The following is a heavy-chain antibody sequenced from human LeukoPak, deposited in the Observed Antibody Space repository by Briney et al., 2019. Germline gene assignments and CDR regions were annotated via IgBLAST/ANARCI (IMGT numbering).Heavy chain of an antibody. V-gene: IGHV4-34*01. CDR2: INHSGST. CDR3: ARLLPRDFGSGSYYFDY. Sequence: SETLSLTCAVYGGSFSGYYWSWIRQPPGKGLEWIGEINHSGSTNYNPSLKSRVTISVDTSKNQFSLKLSSETAADTALYYCARLLPRDFGSGSYYFDYWGQGTLVTVSS. J-gene: IGHJ4*02. D-gene: IGHD3-10*01. CDR1: GGSFSGYY.